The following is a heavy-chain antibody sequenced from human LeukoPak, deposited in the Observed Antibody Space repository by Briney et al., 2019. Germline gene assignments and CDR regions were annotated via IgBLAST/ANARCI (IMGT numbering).Heavy chain of an antibody. CDR2: IWYDGSNK. CDR1: GFTFSSYG. D-gene: IGHD3-22*01. CDR3: AAGYDSSENWFDP. J-gene: IGHJ5*02. Sequence: GRSLRLSRAASGFTFSSYGMHWVRQAPGKGLEWVAVIWYDGSNKYYADSVKGRFTISRDNSKNTLYLQMNSLRAEDTAVYYCAAGYDSSENWFDPWGQGTLVTVSS. V-gene: IGHV3-33*01.